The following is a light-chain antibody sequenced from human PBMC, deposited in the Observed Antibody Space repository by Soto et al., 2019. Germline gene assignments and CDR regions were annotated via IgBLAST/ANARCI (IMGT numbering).Light chain of an antibody. J-gene: IGKJ4*01. CDR1: QSVRSY. V-gene: IGKV3-11*01. Sequence: EIVLTQSPATLSLSPGERATLSCRASQSVRSYFAWYQHKPGQAPRLLIYDASNRATGIPARFSGSGSDTDFPLTISRLEPDDFAVYYCQQRTGWLTFGGGTKVELK. CDR3: QQRTGWLT. CDR2: DAS.